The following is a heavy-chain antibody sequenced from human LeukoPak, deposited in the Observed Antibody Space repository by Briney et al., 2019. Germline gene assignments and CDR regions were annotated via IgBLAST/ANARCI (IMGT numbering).Heavy chain of an antibody. D-gene: IGHD3-16*01. CDR1: GGSINYYY. Sequence: SETLSLTCTVSGGSINYYYWMWIRQPPGKGLEWIGYIYYSGGTHYNPSLKSRVTMLVDTSKNQFSLKLTAVTAADTAVYYCGREPPGGGHFHYWGQGPRAPV. J-gene: IGHJ4*02. CDR3: GREPPGGGHFHY. CDR2: IYYSGGT. V-gene: IGHV4-59*01.